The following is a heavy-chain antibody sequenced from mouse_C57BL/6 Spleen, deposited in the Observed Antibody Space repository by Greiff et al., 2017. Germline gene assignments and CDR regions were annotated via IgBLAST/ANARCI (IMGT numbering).Heavy chain of an antibody. Sequence: QVQLQQPGTELVKPGASVKLSCKASGYTFTSYWMHWVKQRPGQGLEWIGNINPSNGGTNYNEKFKSKATLTVDKSSSTAYMQLRSLTSEDSAVYYCARPAVVAYYAMDYWGQGTSVTVSS. CDR2: INPSNGGT. D-gene: IGHD1-1*01. CDR1: GYTFTSYW. CDR3: ARPAVVAYYAMDY. J-gene: IGHJ4*01. V-gene: IGHV1-53*01.